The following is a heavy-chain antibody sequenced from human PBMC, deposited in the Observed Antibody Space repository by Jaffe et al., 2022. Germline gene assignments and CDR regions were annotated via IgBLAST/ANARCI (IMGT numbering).Heavy chain of an antibody. CDR2: IKSQTDGGTT. CDR1: GFTFSIAW. CDR3: VKANALDI. Sequence: EVQLVESGGGLVKPGGSLRLSCAASGFTFSIAWMTWVRQAPGKGLEWVGRIKSQTDGGTTDYAAPVEGRFTISRDDSKSTLFLQMNSLRTEDTAVYYCVKANALDIWGQGTMVTVSS. J-gene: IGHJ3*02. V-gene: IGHV3-15*01.